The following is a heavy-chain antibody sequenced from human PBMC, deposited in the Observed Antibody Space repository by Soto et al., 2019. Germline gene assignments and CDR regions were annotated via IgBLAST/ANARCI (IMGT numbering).Heavy chain of an antibody. CDR2: ISYDGSNK. CDR1: GFTFSTYA. CDR3: ARDPRNGYNYYYYGMDV. Sequence: GGSRRLSCAASGFTFSTYAMHWVRQAPGKGLEWVAVISYDGSNKYYADSVKGRFTISRDNSQNTLYLQMNSLRAEDTAVYYCARDPRNGYNYYYYGMDVWGQGTKVTVSS. D-gene: IGHD3-22*01. V-gene: IGHV3-30-3*01. J-gene: IGHJ6*02.